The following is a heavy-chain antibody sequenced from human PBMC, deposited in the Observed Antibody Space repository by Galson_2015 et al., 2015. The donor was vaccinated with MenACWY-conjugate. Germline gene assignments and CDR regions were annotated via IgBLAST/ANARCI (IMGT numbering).Heavy chain of an antibody. J-gene: IGHJ4*02. V-gene: IGHV3-15*01. D-gene: IGHD6-13*01. CDR2: VKSYVDGGTT. CDR3: VRNSRSTNSPALDY. Sequence: SLRLSCAASGFTFSRAWMNWVRQAPGKGLEWVGRVKSYVDGGTTDYAAPVKGRFTISRDDSEDTVYLQMSSLQIGDTAVYYCVRNSRSTNSPALDYWGQGNLVTVSS. CDR1: GFTFSRAW.